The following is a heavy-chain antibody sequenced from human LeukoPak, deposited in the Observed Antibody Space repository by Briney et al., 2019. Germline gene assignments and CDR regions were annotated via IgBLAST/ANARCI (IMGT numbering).Heavy chain of an antibody. CDR2: ISGSGGST. J-gene: IGHJ6*03. D-gene: IGHD4-11*01. Sequence: GGSLRLSCAASGFTFSSYAMSWVRQAPGKGLEWVSAISGSGGSTYYADSVKGRFTISRDNSKNTLYLQMNSLRAEDTAVYYCANDGTVTTFDLYYMDVWGKGTTVTVSS. CDR3: ANDGTVTTFDLYYMDV. V-gene: IGHV3-23*01. CDR1: GFTFSSYA.